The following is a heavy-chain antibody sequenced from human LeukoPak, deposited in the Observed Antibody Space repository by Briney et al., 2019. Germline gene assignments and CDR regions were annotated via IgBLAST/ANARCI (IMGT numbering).Heavy chain of an antibody. CDR3: ARGVSSPSRWFDP. J-gene: IGHJ5*02. Sequence: SETLSLTCTFSGGSISSYCWNWIRQPPGKGLEWIGYIYYSGSTNYNPSLKSRVTMSLDTSKNQFSLKLSSVTAADTAVYYCARGVSSPSRWFDPWGQGTLVTVSS. V-gene: IGHV4-59*01. D-gene: IGHD6-6*01. CDR2: IYYSGST. CDR1: GGSISSYC.